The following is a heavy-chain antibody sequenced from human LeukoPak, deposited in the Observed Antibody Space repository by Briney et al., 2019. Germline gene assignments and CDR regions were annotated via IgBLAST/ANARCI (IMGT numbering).Heavy chain of an antibody. V-gene: IGHV3-21*01. CDR1: GFTFTTYG. CDR3: ARGRYFDL. Sequence: PGGSLRLSCSASGFTFTTYGMNWVRQAPGKGLEWVSSITTGIGYTYYAVSVKGRFTISRDNAKNSLYLEMNGLRVEDTAVYYCARGRYFDLWGRGTLVTVSS. CDR2: ITTGIGYT. J-gene: IGHJ2*01.